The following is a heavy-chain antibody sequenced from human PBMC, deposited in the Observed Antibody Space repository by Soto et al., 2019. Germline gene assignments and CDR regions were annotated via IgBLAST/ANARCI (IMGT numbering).Heavy chain of an antibody. CDR2: INPNSGGT. CDR3: ARSSYYDYVWGSYRLDV. D-gene: IGHD3-16*02. V-gene: IGHV1-2*04. CDR1: GYTFTGYY. Sequence: ASVKVSCKASGYTFTGYYMHWVRQAPGQGLEWMGWINPNSGGTNYAQKFQGWVTMTRDTSISTAYMELSRLRSDDTAVYYCARSSYYDYVWGSYRLDVWGQGTTVTVSS. J-gene: IGHJ6*02.